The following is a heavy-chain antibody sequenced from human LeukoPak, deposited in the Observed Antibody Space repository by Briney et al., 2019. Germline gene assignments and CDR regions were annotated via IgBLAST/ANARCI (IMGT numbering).Heavy chain of an antibody. CDR1: GFTFSDFP. Sequence: GGSLRLSCTTSGFTFSDFPMTWFRQAPGEGLEWVGFIGTKPYGGTSEYAASVKGRFTISRDDSQSIAYLQMNSLRTEDTAVYYCARGGYSFEAWGQGTLVTVSS. D-gene: IGHD5-12*01. CDR3: ARGGYSFEA. V-gene: IGHV3-49*03. CDR2: IGTKPYGGTS. J-gene: IGHJ4*02.